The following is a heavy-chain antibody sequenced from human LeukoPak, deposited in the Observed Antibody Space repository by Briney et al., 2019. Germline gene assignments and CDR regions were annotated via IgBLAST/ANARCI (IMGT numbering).Heavy chain of an antibody. CDR2: ISSSGSTI. CDR3: ARNGPYYYDRSGLYYFDY. D-gene: IGHD3-22*01. J-gene: IGHJ4*02. CDR1: GFTFSSYE. Sequence: GGSLRLSCAASGFTFSSYEMNWVRQAPGKGLQWVSYISSSGSTIYYAASVKGRFTISRDNAKNSLYLQMNSLRAEDTAVYYCARNGPYYYDRSGLYYFDYWGQGTLVTVSS. V-gene: IGHV3-48*03.